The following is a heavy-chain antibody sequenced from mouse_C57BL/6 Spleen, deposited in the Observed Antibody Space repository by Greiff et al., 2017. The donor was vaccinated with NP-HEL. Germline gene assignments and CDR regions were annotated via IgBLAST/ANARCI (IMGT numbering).Heavy chain of an antibody. CDR2: ISDGGSYT. D-gene: IGHD2-1*01. J-gene: IGHJ4*01. Sequence: EVKLMESGGGLVKPGGSLKLSCAASGFTFSSYAMSWVRQTPEKRLEWVATISDGGSYTYYPDNVKGRFTISRDNAKNNLYLQMSHLKSEDTAMYYCARAPYGNLYYAMDYWGQGTSVTVSS. CDR3: ARAPYGNLYYAMDY. V-gene: IGHV5-4*03. CDR1: GFTFSSYA.